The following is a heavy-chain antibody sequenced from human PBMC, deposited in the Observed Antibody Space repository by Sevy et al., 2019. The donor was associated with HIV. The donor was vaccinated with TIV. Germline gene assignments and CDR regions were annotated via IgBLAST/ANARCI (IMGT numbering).Heavy chain of an antibody. Sequence: GESLKISCAASGFTIRTYNMNWVRQAPGKGLEWVSSISRSSTYIYYVDSVKGRFTISRDNAKNSLYLQMSSLMAEDTAVYYSARDLVIPATTDYFYYGMDVWGQGTTVTVSS. D-gene: IGHD2-15*01. CDR2: ISRSSTYI. V-gene: IGHV3-21*01. J-gene: IGHJ6*02. CDR3: ARDLVIPATTDYFYYGMDV. CDR1: GFTIRTYN.